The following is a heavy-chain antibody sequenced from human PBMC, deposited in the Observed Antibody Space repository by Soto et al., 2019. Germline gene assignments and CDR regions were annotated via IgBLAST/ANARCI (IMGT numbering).Heavy chain of an antibody. CDR3: ARGHEKGMADIVLHHFISYMDV. D-gene: IGHD2-8*01. Sequence: ASVKVSCKASGYTFTSYDINWVRQATGQGLEWMGWMNPNSGNTGYAQKFQGRVTMTRNTSISTAYMELSSLRSEDTAVYYCARGHEKGMADIVLHHFISYMDVWGKGTTVPVSS. J-gene: IGHJ6*03. CDR2: MNPNSGNT. V-gene: IGHV1-8*01. CDR1: GYTFTSYD.